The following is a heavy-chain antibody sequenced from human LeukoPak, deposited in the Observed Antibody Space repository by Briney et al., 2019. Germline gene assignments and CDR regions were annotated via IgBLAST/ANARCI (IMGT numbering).Heavy chain of an antibody. V-gene: IGHV3-7*01. Sequence: RSGGSLRLSCAVSGFSLNKCWLSWVRQAPGKGLEWVANINQDESEKYYVDSVKGRFTISRDNAVNSVSLQMNSLRDEDTAVYYCASSYCSGGTCYSTGELDYWGQGTLVTVSS. CDR1: GFSLNKCW. CDR2: INQDESEK. CDR3: ASSYCSGGTCYSTGELDY. D-gene: IGHD2-15*01. J-gene: IGHJ4*02.